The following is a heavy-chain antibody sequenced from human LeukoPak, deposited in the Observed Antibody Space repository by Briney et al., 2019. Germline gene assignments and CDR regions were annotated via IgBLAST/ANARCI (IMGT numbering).Heavy chain of an antibody. V-gene: IGHV4-38-2*02. CDR3: ARDCQKWYSSSWHDAFDI. D-gene: IGHD6-13*01. J-gene: IGHJ3*02. CDR1: GYSISSGYY. CDR2: IYHSGST. Sequence: SETLSLTCTVSGYSISSGYYWGWIRQPPGKGLERIGSIYHSGSTYYNPSLKSRVTISVDTSKNQFSLKLSSVTAADTAVYYCARDCQKWYSSSWHDAFDIWGQGTMVTVSS.